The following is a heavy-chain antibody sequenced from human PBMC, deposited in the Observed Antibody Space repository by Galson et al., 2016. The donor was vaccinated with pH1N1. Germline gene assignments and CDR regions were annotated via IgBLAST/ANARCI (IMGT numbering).Heavy chain of an antibody. CDR3: ARDNTAMVRGVSYLDI. CDR2: ISYTGRA. D-gene: IGHD5-18*01. CDR1: GGSISSHY. Sequence: QEQLQESGPGLVKPSETLSLTCTVSGGSISSHYWSWIRQPPGKGREWIGYISYTGRANYTSSLKSRVPMSVDTSKNQFSLGLSSVTAADTAVYYCARDNTAMVRGVSYLDIWGQGTLVTVSS. V-gene: IGHV4-59*11. J-gene: IGHJ4*02.